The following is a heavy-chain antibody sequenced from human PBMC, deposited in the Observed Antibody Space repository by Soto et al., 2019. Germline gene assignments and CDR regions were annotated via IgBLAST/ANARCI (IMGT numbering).Heavy chain of an antibody. CDR2: ITYDGSNQ. J-gene: IGHJ3*02. Sequence: QVQLVESGGDVVQPGRSLRLSCAGSGFSFSRFAIHWVRQAPGKGLEWVAVITYDGSNQYYADSVKGRFTVSRDNSRSTVYLQMNNLRSEVTSIYYCARLFGGYSGSHADEFDIWGQGTMVPVSS. CDR1: GFSFSRFA. V-gene: IGHV3-30-3*01. D-gene: IGHD1-26*01. CDR3: ARLFGGYSGSHADEFDI.